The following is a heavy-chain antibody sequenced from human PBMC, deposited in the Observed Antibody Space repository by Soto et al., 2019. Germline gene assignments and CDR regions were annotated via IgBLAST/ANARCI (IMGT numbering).Heavy chain of an antibody. CDR1: GFTFGSYA. V-gene: IGHV3-23*01. J-gene: IGHJ6*03. CDR3: AKFRGPSYSYYSMDV. D-gene: IGHD3-16*01. CDR2: ISGSGRTT. Sequence: EVHLLESGGGLVQPGGSLRLSCAGSGFTFGSYAMNWLRQAPGRGLECVAFISGSGRTTYYADSVKGRFTDSRDNSKNTLYLQMNSLIAEDTALYYCAKFRGPSYSYYSMDVWGKGTKVTVSS.